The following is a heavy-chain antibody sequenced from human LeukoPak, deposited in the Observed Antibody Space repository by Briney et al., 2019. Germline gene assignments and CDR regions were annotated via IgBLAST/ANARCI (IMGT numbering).Heavy chain of an antibody. CDR2: ISGSGSTI. V-gene: IGHV3-48*04. Sequence: GGSLRLSCAASGFTFSSCSMNWVRQAPGKGLEWVSYISGSGSTIYYADSVKGRFTISRDNAKNSLYLQMNSLRAEDTAVYYCARDAGGSGWYFFDYWGQGTLVTVSS. CDR1: GFTFSSCS. CDR3: ARDAGGSGWYFFDY. D-gene: IGHD6-19*01. J-gene: IGHJ4*02.